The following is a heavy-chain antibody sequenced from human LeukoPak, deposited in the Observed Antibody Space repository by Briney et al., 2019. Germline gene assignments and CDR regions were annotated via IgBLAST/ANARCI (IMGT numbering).Heavy chain of an antibody. CDR3: ARHEGYDFLTGYSYFFDY. CDR2: IYYSGST. CDR1: GGSISSYY. D-gene: IGHD3-9*01. V-gene: IGHV4-59*08. J-gene: IGHJ4*02. Sequence: PSETLSLTCTVSGGSISSYYWSWIRQPPGKGLEWIGYIYYSGSTSYSPSLKSRVTISVDTSKNQFSLKLSSVTAADTAVYYCARHEGYDFLTGYSYFFDYWGQGTLVTVPS.